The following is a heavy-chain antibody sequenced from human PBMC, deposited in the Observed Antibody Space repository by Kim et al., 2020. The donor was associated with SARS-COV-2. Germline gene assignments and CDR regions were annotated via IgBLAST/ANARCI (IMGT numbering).Heavy chain of an antibody. CDR1: GGSISSSSYY. D-gene: IGHD5-12*01. V-gene: IGHV4-39*07. CDR3: ARGLRDGYNELYFDY. J-gene: IGHJ4*01. CDR2: IYYSGST. Sequence: SETLSLTCTVSGGSISSSSYYWGWIRQPPRKVLEWIGSIYYSGSTYYNPSLKSRVTLSVDTSKNQFSLKLSSVTAADTAEYYCARGLRDGYNELYFDYWGQGTLVTVSS.